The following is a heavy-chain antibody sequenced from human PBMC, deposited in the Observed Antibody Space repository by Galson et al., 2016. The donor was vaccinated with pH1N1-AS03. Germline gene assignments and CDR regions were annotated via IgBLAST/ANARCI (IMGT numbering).Heavy chain of an antibody. D-gene: IGHD3-22*01. CDR2: IYHSGNT. CDR1: GGSMNNNKW. Sequence: PETLSLTCAVSGGSMNNNKWWNWVRQPPGKGLEWIGEIYHSGNTNYNPSLKSRVTISLDKSKNQFSLNLSSVTAADTAVYYCARRGQWRLLNDSYDFSDYFSAWCFDLWGRGTLVTVSS. V-gene: IGHV4-4*03. CDR3: ARRGQWRLLNDSYDFSDYFSAWCFDL. J-gene: IGHJ2*01.